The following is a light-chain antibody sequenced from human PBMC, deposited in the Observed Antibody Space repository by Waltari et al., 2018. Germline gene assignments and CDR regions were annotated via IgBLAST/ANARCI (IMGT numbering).Light chain of an antibody. CDR3: SSYTSSSTLEV. CDR1: SSDVGGYNS. J-gene: IGLJ2*01. Sequence: QSALTQPASVSGSPGQSITIYCTGTSSDVGGYNSVSWYQQHPGKAPKLMIYDVSNRPSGVSNRFSGSKSGNTASLTISGLQAEDEADYYCSSYTSSSTLEVFGGGTKLTVL. CDR2: DVS. V-gene: IGLV2-14*03.